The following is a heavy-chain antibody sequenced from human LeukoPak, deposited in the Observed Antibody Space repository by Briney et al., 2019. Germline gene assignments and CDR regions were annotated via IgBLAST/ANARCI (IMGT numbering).Heavy chain of an antibody. CDR2: IYYSGST. J-gene: IGHJ2*01. CDR1: GGSISSYY. CDR3: ARHSRDGYNYWYFDL. V-gene: IGHV4-59*08. Sequence: SETLSLTCTVSGGSISSYYWSWIRQPPGKGLEWIGYIYYSGSTTYNPSLKSRVTVSVDTSRNQFSLKLSSVTAADTAVYYCARHSRDGYNYWYFDLWGRGTLVTVSS. D-gene: IGHD5-24*01.